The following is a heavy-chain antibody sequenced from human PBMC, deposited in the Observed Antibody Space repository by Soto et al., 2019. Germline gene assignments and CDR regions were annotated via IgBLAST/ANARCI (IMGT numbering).Heavy chain of an antibody. CDR2: ISSSSSYI. CDR3: ARDMVEYYYGSGSYPSLYGMDV. V-gene: IGHV3-21*01. CDR1: GFTFSSYS. J-gene: IGHJ6*02. Sequence: EVQLVESGGGLVKPGGSLRLSCAASGFTFSSYSMNWVRQAPGEGLEWVSSISSSSSYIYYADSVKGRFTISRDNAKNSLYLQMNSLRAEDTAVYYCARDMVEYYYGSGSYPSLYGMDVWGQGTTVTVSS. D-gene: IGHD3-10*01.